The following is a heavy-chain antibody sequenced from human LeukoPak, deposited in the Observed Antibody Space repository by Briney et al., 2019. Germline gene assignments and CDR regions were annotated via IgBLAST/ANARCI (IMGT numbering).Heavy chain of an antibody. Sequence: PGGSLRLSCAASGFTFSNYAMSWVRQAPGKGLEWVSTISISGGSTYYADSVKGRFTISRDNSKNTLYLQMNSLRAEDTAVYYCARSGIAAAGLLQHWGQGTLVTVSS. D-gene: IGHD6-13*01. V-gene: IGHV3-23*01. J-gene: IGHJ1*01. CDR3: ARSGIAAAGLLQH. CDR1: GFTFSNYA. CDR2: ISISGGST.